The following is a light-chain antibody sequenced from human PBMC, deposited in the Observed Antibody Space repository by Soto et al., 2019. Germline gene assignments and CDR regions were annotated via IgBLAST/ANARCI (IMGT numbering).Light chain of an antibody. CDR3: QQYGSSPWT. J-gene: IGKJ1*01. CDR2: GAS. V-gene: IGKV3-20*01. Sequence: EIVLTQSPATLSLSPGERATLSCRASQSVDNYLDWYQQTPGRAPRLLIYGASSRATGIPDRFSGSGSGTDFTLTISRLEPEDFAVYYCQQYGSSPWTFGQGTKVDIK. CDR1: QSVDNY.